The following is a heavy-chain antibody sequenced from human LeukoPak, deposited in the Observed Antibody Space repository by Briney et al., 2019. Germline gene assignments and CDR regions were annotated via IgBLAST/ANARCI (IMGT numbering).Heavy chain of an antibody. CDR3: XXXXXXXXXDXXXXSNY. J-gene: IGHJ4*02. CDR2: ISSSASTI. Sequence: GGSLRLSCAASGFTFSGYEMNWVRQAPGKGLEWVSYISSSASTIYYADSVKGRFTISRDNAKNSLYLQMNSLRAETTAVYYXXXXXXXXXXDXXXXSNYWGXGTLVTVSS. CDR1: GFTFSGYE. V-gene: IGHV3-48*03.